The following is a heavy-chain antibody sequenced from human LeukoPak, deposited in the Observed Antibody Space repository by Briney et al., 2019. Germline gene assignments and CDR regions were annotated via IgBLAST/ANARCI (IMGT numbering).Heavy chain of an antibody. CDR3: ARGHYYGTDA. V-gene: IGHV3-74*01. CDR2: INSDGSTT. CDR1: GFIFSNYW. Sequence: QTGGSLRLSCAASGFIFSNYWMHWVRQAPGKGLVWVSPINSDGSTTSYADSVKGRFTISRDNAKNTLYLQMNSLRPEDTAVYYCARGHYYGTDAWGQGTTVTVSS. J-gene: IGHJ6*02.